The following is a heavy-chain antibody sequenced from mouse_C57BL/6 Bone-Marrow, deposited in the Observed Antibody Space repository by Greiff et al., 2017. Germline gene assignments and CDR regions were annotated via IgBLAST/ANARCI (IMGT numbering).Heavy chain of an antibody. CDR3: ARSGFRSNYDAMYY. V-gene: IGHV1-72*01. J-gene: IGHJ4*01. Sequence: VQLQQPGAELVKPGASVKLSCKASGYTFTSYWMHWVKQRPGRGLEWIGRIDPNSGGTKYNDKFTSKATLTVDKPSSTAYMQLTSLTSEDSAVYYGARSGFRSNYDAMYYWGQGTSVTVSS. CDR1: GYTFTSYW. D-gene: IGHD2-5*01. CDR2: IDPNSGGT.